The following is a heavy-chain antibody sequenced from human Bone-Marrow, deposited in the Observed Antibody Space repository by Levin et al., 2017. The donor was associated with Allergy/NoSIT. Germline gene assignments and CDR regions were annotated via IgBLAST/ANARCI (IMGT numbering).Heavy chain of an antibody. CDR1: GYSISSGYY. V-gene: IGHV4-38-2*01. CDR3: ASPPAYYDFWSGYYTGIPPIIWFDP. Sequence: SETLSLTCAVSGYSISSGYYWGWIRQPPGKGLEWIGSIYHSGSTYYNPSLKSRVTISVDTSKNQFSLKLSSVTAADTAVYYCASPPAYYDFWSGYYTGIPPIIWFDPWGQGTLVTVSS. CDR2: IYHSGST. J-gene: IGHJ5*02. D-gene: IGHD3-3*01.